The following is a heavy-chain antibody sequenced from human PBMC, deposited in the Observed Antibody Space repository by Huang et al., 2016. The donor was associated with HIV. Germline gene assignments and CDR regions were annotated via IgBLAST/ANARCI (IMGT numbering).Heavy chain of an antibody. V-gene: IGHV3-30-3*01. CDR1: GFTFSIYA. D-gene: IGHD1-26*01. CDR3: AGGVGGTFDY. J-gene: IGHJ4*02. Sequence: QVQLVESGGGVVQPGRSLGLSCAASGFTFSIYAMHWVRQAPGKGLEWVARILYDGNNKDYADSVKGRFTISRDNSKNTVYLQVNSLRPEDTAVYYCAGGVGGTFDYWGQGALVTVSS. CDR2: ILYDGNNK.